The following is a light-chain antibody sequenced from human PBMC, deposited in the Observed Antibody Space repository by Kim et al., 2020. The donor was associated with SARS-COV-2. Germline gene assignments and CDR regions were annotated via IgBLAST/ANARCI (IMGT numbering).Light chain of an antibody. V-gene: IGKV4-1*01. CDR3: QQYYSSPWT. Sequence: ATIDCKSSLCVLYSANNNNYLAWFQQKPGQPPKLLIYWASTRESGVPARFSGSGSGTDFTLTISNLQAEDLAVYYCQQYYSSPWTFGQGTKVDIK. CDR2: WAS. CDR1: LCVLYSANNNNY. J-gene: IGKJ1*01.